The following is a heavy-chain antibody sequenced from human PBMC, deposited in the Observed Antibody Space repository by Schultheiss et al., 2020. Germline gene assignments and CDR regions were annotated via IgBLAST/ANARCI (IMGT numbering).Heavy chain of an antibody. D-gene: IGHD2-15*01. J-gene: IGHJ6*02. Sequence: ASVKVSCKVSGSTLSEFSMHWVRQAPGKGLEWMGIINPSGGSTSYAQKFQGRVTMTRDTSTSTVYMELSSLRSEDTAVYYCARDEEWWSTPTEHYYYGMDVWGQGTTVTVSS. CDR3: ARDEEWWSTPTEHYYYGMDV. CDR2: INPSGGST. V-gene: IGHV1-46*01. CDR1: GSTLSEFS.